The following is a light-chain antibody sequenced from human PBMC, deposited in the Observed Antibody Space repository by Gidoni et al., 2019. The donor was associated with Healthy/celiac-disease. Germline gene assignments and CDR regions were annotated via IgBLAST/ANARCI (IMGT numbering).Light chain of an antibody. J-gene: IGLJ2*01. V-gene: IGLV2-14*01. Sequence: QSALTQPASVSGSPGQSITISCTGTSSAVGGYHYVAWYQQHPGKAPKLMIYEVSNRPSGVSNRFSGSKSGNTASLTIAGLQAEDEADYYCSSYTSSSTLEVVFGGGTKLTVL. CDR3: SSYTSSSTLEVV. CDR2: EVS. CDR1: SSAVGGYHY.